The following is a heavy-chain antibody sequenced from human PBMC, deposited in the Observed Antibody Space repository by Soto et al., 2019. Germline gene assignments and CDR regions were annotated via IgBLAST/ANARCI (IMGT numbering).Heavy chain of an antibody. D-gene: IGHD6-13*01. CDR1: GFTFGSYP. Sequence: EVQLVESGGGLVQPGGSLRLSCAASGFTFGSYPMHWVRQAPGKGLEYVSAISTNGDSTFYANSVKGRFPISRDNSKNTLYLQMGSLRAEDMGVYYCAREGMSRPRWVFDYWGQGTLVTASS. V-gene: IGHV3-64*01. CDR3: AREGMSRPRWVFDY. J-gene: IGHJ4*02. CDR2: ISTNGDST.